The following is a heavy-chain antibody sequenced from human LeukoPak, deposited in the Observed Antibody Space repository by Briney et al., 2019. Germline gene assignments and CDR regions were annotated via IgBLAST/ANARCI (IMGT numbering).Heavy chain of an antibody. CDR3: ARGFDSSGYYDY. J-gene: IGHJ4*02. Sequence: GGSLRLSCAASGFTFSSYAMHWVRQAPGKGLEWVSVISYDGSNKYYADSVKGRFTISRDNSKNTLYLQMNSLRAEDTAVYYCARGFDSSGYYDYWGQGTLVNVSS. CDR2: ISYDGSNK. D-gene: IGHD3-22*01. V-gene: IGHV3-30*04. CDR1: GFTFSSYA.